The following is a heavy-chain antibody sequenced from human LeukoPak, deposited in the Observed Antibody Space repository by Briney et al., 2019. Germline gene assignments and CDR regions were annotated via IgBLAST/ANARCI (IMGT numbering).Heavy chain of an antibody. Sequence: PSETLSLTCTVSGGSISSSSYYWGWIRQPPGKGLEWIGSIYYSGSTNYNPSLKSRVTISVDTSKNQFSLKLSSVTAADTAVYYCARGNSIAVAGNYWGQGTLVTVSS. J-gene: IGHJ4*02. V-gene: IGHV4-39*07. CDR1: GGSISSSSYY. CDR2: IYYSGST. CDR3: ARGNSIAVAGNY. D-gene: IGHD6-19*01.